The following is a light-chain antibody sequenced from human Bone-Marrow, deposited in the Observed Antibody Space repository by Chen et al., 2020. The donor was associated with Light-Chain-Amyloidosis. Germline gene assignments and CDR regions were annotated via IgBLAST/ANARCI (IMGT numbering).Light chain of an antibody. CDR3: QVWDRSRDRPV. J-gene: IGLJ3*02. Sequence: SYVLTQPSSVSVAPGQTATIDCGGNNIGSTSVHWYQQTPGQAPQLVVYDDSDRPSGIPERCSGSNSGNPATLTISRVEAWDEADYYCQVWDRSRDRPVFGGGTKLTVL. CDR1: NIGSTS. V-gene: IGLV3-21*02. CDR2: DDS.